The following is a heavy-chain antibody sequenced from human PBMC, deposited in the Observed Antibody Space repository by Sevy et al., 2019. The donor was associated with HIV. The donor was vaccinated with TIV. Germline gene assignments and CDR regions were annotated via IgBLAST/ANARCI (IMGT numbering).Heavy chain of an antibody. V-gene: IGHV3-11*01. CDR2: ISSSGSTI. J-gene: IGHJ6*02. Sequence: GGSLRLSCAASGFTFSDYYMSWIRQAPGKGLEWVSYISSSGSTIYYADSVKGRFTISRDNAKNSLYLQMNSLGAEDTAVYYCARYAAVAGGFDYYYGMDVWGQGTTVTVSS. D-gene: IGHD6-19*01. CDR3: ARYAAVAGGFDYYYGMDV. CDR1: GFTFSDYY.